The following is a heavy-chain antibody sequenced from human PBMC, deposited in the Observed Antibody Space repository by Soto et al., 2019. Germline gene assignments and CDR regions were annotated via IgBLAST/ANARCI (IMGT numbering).Heavy chain of an antibody. CDR2: IYWDDDK. D-gene: IGHD3-3*01. CDR1: GFSLSTTGVG. Sequence: QITLKESGPALVKPTQTLMLTCTFSGFSLSTTGVGVGWIRQPPGTVLEWLALIYWDDDKRYSPTPKSGLTITKDTTKNQVSLKRTNMVLVDTDTHYCAHDHYDSRRGFAHWGRGTLVTVSS. CDR3: AHDHYDSRRGFAH. J-gene: IGHJ5*02. V-gene: IGHV2-5*02.